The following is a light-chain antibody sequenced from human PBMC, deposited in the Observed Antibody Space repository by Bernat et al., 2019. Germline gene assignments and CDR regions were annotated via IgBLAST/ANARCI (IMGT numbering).Light chain of an antibody. CDR2: AAS. CDR1: QSISNY. J-gene: IGKJ1*01. CDR3: QQSHITPYT. V-gene: IGKV1-39*01. Sequence: DIQVTQSPSSLSASVGDRVTITCRTSQSISNYLMWYQHKPGTAPKLLIYAASSLKNGVPSRFSGSGYGTDFSLTITGLQPEDFATYFCQQSHITPYTFGQGTNLEMK.